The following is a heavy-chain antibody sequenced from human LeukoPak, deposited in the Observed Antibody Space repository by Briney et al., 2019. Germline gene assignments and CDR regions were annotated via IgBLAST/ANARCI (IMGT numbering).Heavy chain of an antibody. CDR2: INTNTGNP. J-gene: IGHJ6*02. D-gene: IGHD2-2*01. V-gene: IGHV7-4-1*02. Sequence: ASVKVSCKASGYTITSYAMNWVRQAPGQGLEWMGWINTNTGNPTYAQGFTGRFVFSLDTSVSTAYLQISSLKAEDTAKYYCARVAGYCSSTDCPDWYGMDVWGQGTTVTVSS. CDR1: GYTITSYA. CDR3: ARVAGYCSSTDCPDWYGMDV.